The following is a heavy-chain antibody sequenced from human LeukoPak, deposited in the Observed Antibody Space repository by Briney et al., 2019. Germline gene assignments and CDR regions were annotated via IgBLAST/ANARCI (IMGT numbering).Heavy chain of an antibody. CDR3: ARDLFDYYDSSGYYYERFDY. CDR2: IIPIFGTA. D-gene: IGHD3-22*01. V-gene: IGHV1-69*01. CDR1: GGTFSSYA. Sequence: ASVKVSCKASGGTFSSYAISWVRQAPGQGLEWMGGIIPIFGTANYAQKFQGRVTITADESTSTAYMELSSLRSEDTAVYYCARDLFDYYDSSGYYYERFDYWGQGTLVTVSS. J-gene: IGHJ4*02.